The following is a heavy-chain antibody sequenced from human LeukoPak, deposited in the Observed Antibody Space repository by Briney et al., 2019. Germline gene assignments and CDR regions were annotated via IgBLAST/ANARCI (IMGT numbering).Heavy chain of an antibody. Sequence: ASVKVSCKASGYTFVGYFMHWVRQAPGQGLEWMGWINPNNGGTNYAQKFQDWVTMTRDTSTSTVYMEVSRLRSDDTAVYYCARFDQVSETAGGYWGQGTLVTVSS. CDR3: ARFDQVSETAGGY. J-gene: IGHJ4*02. CDR2: INPNNGGT. CDR1: GYTFVGYF. D-gene: IGHD5/OR15-5a*01. V-gene: IGHV1-2*04.